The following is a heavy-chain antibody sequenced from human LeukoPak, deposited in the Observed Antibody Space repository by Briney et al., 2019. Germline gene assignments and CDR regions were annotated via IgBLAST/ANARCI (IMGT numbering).Heavy chain of an antibody. CDR3: ASRRGSDRPNFDY. J-gene: IGHJ4*02. CDR2: INHSGST. CDR1: GGSFSGYY. D-gene: IGHD3-10*01. V-gene: IGHV4-34*01. Sequence: SETLSLTCAVYGGSFSGYYWSWIRQPPGKGLEWIGEINHSGSTNYNPSLKSRVTISVDTSKNQFSLKLSSVTAADTAVYYCASRRGSDRPNFDYWGQGTLVTVSS.